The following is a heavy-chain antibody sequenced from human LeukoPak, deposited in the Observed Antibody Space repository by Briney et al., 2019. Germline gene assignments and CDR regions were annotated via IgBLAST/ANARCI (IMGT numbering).Heavy chain of an antibody. Sequence: GESLKISCKGSGYSFTSYWSGCLRQMPGKGLEWMGIIYPGDSDTRCSPSFQGQVTISAHKSISTAYLQWSSLKASDTAMYYCARLGYSNNWFDPWGKGTLVTVSS. V-gene: IGHV5-51*01. D-gene: IGHD5-18*01. CDR1: GYSFTSYW. CDR3: ARLGYSNNWFDP. J-gene: IGHJ5*02. CDR2: IYPGDSDT.